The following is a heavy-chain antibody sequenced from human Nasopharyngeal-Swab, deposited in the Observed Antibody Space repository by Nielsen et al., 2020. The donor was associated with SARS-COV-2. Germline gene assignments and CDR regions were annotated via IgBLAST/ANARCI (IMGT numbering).Heavy chain of an antibody. Sequence: GGSLRLSCAASGFTFDDYAMHWVRQAPGKGLEWVSGISWNSGSIGYADSVKGRFTISRDNAKNSLYLQMNSLRAEDTALYYCAKHLLSSGWYYFDYWGPGTLVTVSS. V-gene: IGHV3-9*01. CDR2: ISWNSGSI. D-gene: IGHD6-19*01. CDR1: GFTFDDYA. J-gene: IGHJ4*02. CDR3: AKHLLSSGWYYFDY.